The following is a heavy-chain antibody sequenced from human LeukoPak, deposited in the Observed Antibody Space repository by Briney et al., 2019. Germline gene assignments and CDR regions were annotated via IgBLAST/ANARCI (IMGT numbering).Heavy chain of an antibody. CDR2: ITGSAGST. J-gene: IGHJ3*02. CDR1: GFTFSGYA. Sequence: GGSLRLSCAGSGFTFSGYAMSWVRQAPGKGLEWVAIITGSAGSTHYADSVKGRFTISRDNSKNILYLQMNSLSTEDTAIYYCAKAFREYASSSYSSFDIWGQGTMVTVSS. D-gene: IGHD6-6*01. CDR3: AKAFREYASSSYSSFDI. V-gene: IGHV3-23*01.